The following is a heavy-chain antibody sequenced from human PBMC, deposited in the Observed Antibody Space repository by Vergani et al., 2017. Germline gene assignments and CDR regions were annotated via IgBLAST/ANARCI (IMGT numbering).Heavy chain of an antibody. Sequence: QVQLVQSGAEVKKPGASVKVSCKASGYTFTSYGISWVRQAPGQGLEWMGWISAYNGNTNYAQKLQGRVTMTTDTSTSTAYMELRSLRSDDTAVYYCARGAESYDILTGYYVRTPRYDYWGQGTLVTVSS. CDR3: ARGAESYDILTGYYVRTPRYDY. J-gene: IGHJ4*02. D-gene: IGHD3-9*01. CDR2: ISAYNGNT. V-gene: IGHV1-18*01. CDR1: GYTFTSYG.